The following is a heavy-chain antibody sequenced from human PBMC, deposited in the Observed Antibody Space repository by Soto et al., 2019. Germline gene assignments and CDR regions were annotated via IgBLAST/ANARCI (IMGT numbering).Heavy chain of an antibody. CDR1: GYTFTSYY. CDR3: ATQAAAVFLLGNTPFDY. CDR2: INPSGGST. V-gene: IGHV1-46*01. D-gene: IGHD6-13*01. Sequence: ASVKVSCKASGYTFTSYYMHWVRQAPGQGLEWMGIINPSGGSTSYAQKFQGRVTMTRDTSTSTVYMELSSLRSEDTAVYYCATQAAAVFLLGNTPFDYWGQGTLVTVS. J-gene: IGHJ4*02.